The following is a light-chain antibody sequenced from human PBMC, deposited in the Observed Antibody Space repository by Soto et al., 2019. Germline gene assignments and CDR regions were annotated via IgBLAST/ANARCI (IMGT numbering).Light chain of an antibody. V-gene: IGLV1-44*01. CDR1: SSNIGSNT. J-gene: IGLJ1*01. Sequence: QSVLTQPPSASGTPGQRVTISCSGSSSNIGSNTVNWYQQVPGTAPKLLIYGNNQRPSGVPDRISGSKSGTSASLAISGLQSEDEADYYCAAWDDSLKGVFGTGTKVTVL. CDR2: GNN. CDR3: AAWDDSLKGV.